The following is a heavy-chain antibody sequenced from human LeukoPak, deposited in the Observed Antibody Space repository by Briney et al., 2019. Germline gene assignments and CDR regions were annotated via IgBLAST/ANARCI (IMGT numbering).Heavy chain of an antibody. CDR2: ISAYNGNT. D-gene: IGHD3-9*01. Sequence: ASVTVSCKASGYTFTSYGISWVRQAPRQGLEWMGWISAYNGNTNYAQKLQGRVTMTTDTSTSTAYMELRSLRSDDTAVYYCARDRLVQQRFDPWGQGTLVTVSS. V-gene: IGHV1-18*01. CDR3: ARDRLVQQRFDP. CDR1: GYTFTSYG. J-gene: IGHJ5*02.